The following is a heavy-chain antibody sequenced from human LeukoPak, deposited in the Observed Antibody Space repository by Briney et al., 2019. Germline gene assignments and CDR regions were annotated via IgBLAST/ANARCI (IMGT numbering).Heavy chain of an antibody. J-gene: IGHJ4*02. V-gene: IGHV4-59*08. Sequence: SETLSLTCTVSGGSISSYYWSWIRQPPGQGLEWVGYICYSGSTNYNPSLKSRVTISVDTSKNQFSLKLSSVTAADTAVYYCASNYYGSGSLDYWGQGNLVTVSS. CDR1: GGSISSYY. CDR3: ASNYYGSGSLDY. D-gene: IGHD3-10*01. CDR2: ICYSGST.